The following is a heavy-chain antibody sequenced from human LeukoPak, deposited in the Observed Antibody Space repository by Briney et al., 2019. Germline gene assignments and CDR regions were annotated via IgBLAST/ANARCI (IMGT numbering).Heavy chain of an antibody. CDR3: VKDRALVGGPYFYYMDV. J-gene: IGHJ6*03. CDR2: ISWNSGNK. CDR1: GLTFADYP. D-gene: IGHD1-26*01. V-gene: IGHV3-9*01. Sequence: GGSLRLSCAASGLTFADYPMHWARQAPGKGLVWVSGISWNSGNKEYGDSVQGRFTVSRDNAKNSLHLQMNSLRADDTALYYCVKDRALVGGPYFYYMDVWGKGTMVTVS.